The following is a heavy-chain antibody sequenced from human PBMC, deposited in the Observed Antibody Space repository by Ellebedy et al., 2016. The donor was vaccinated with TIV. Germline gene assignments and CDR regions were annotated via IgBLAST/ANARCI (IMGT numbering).Heavy chain of an antibody. Sequence: SETLSLXXAVYGGSFSDYYWNWLRQVPGKGPEWIGEINHSGSSNYNPSLKSRVTMSVDTSKNQFSLMLSSMTAADTAVYYCARGRGDGYNTLLFDYWGQGTLVTVSS. CDR1: GGSFSDYY. D-gene: IGHD5-24*01. J-gene: IGHJ4*02. V-gene: IGHV4-34*01. CDR3: ARGRGDGYNTLLFDY. CDR2: INHSGSS.